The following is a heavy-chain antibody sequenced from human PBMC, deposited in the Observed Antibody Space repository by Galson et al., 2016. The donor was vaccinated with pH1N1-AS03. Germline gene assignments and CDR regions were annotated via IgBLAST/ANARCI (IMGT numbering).Heavy chain of an antibody. CDR3: AKKFYYDSSGHHLDVADV. CDR2: ISGSGGST. V-gene: IGHV3-23*01. Sequence: SLRLSCAASGFTFSNYGMTWVRQAPGKGLEWVSSISGSGGSTNSADSVRDRFSISRDNSKNTLFLQMNRLRADDTAVYYCAKKFYYDSSGHHLDVADVWGQGTAVTVSS. J-gene: IGHJ3*01. CDR1: GFTFSNYG. D-gene: IGHD3-22*01.